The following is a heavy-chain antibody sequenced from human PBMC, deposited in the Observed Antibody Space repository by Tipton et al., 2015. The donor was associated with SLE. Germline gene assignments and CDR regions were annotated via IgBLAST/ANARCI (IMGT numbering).Heavy chain of an antibody. D-gene: IGHD6-13*01. V-gene: IGHV4-30-4*01. J-gene: IGHJ4*02. Sequence: TLSLTCTVSGGSISSGDYYWSWIRRPPGKGLEWIGYIYYSGSTYYNPSLKSRVTISVDTSKNQFSLKLSSVTAADTAVYYCARGIAAAGVIFDYWGQGTLVTVSS. CDR3: ARGIAAAGVIFDY. CDR2: IYYSGST. CDR1: GGSISSGDYY.